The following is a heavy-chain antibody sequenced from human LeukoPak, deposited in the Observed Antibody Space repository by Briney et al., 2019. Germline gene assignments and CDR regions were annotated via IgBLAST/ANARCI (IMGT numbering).Heavy chain of an antibody. CDR1: GFTFSSYE. J-gene: IGHJ4*02. V-gene: IGHV3-48*03. CDR3: TKGTSGSYHDFDY. Sequence: GGSLTLSCAASGFTFSSYEMNWVRQPPGEGLEWISYISSSGSSISYADSVKGRFTISRDNAKNSLYLQMNSLRAEDMALYYCTKGTSGSYHDFDYGGEGTLLTVSS. D-gene: IGHD1-26*01. CDR2: ISSSGSSI.